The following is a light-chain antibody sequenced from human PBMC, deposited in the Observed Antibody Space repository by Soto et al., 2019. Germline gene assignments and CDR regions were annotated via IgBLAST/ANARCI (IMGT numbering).Light chain of an antibody. CDR3: CSYAGSYTLAV. J-gene: IGLJ2*01. CDR2: DVS. V-gene: IGLV2-11*01. Sequence: QSALTQPRSVSGSPGQSVTISCTGTSSDVGGYNYVSWYQQHPGQAPKLMIYDVSKRPSGVPDRFSGSQSGNTASLTISGLQAEDEADYYCCSYAGSYTLAVFGGGTKLTVL. CDR1: SSDVGGYNY.